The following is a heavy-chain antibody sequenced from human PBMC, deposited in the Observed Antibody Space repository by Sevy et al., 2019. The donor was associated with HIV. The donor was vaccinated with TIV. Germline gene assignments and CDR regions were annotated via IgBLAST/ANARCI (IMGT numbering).Heavy chain of an antibody. CDR3: ARVSGNWFDP. J-gene: IGHJ5*02. CDR1: GYSISSGYY. Sequence: SETLSLTCTVSGYSISSGYYWGWTRQPPGKGLEWIGSIHHSGTTYYNPSLNSRVTISVDTSKNHFSLNLTSVTAADTAVYYSARVSGNWFDPWGQGTLVTVSS. V-gene: IGHV4-38-2*02. CDR2: IHHSGTT. D-gene: IGHD1-26*01.